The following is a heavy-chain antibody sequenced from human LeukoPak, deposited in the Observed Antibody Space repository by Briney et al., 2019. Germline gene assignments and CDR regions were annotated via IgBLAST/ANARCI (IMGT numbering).Heavy chain of an antibody. CDR2: INHSGST. CDR3: ARVGCGANCRDAFDI. Sequence: SETLSLTCAVCGGSFSGYYWSWIRQPPGKGLEWIGEINHSGSTNYPPSLKSRVTISVDTSKNQFSLKLSSVTAADTAVYYFARVGCGANCRDAFDIWGQGTMVTVSS. D-gene: IGHD4/OR15-4a*01. V-gene: IGHV4-34*01. CDR1: GGSFSGYY. J-gene: IGHJ3*02.